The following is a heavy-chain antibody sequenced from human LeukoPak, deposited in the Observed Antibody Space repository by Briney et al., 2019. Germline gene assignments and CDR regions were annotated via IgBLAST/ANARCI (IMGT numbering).Heavy chain of an antibody. J-gene: IGHJ3*02. Sequence: ASVKVSCKASGYTFSRYVVHWVRQAPGQRPEWMGWINPNSGGTNYAQKFQGWVTMTRDTSISTAYMELSRLRSDDTAVYYCARDRGPIGSADAFDIWGQGTMVTVSS. CDR1: GYTFSRYV. CDR3: ARDRGPIGSADAFDI. CDR2: INPNSGGT. D-gene: IGHD5/OR15-5a*01. V-gene: IGHV1-2*04.